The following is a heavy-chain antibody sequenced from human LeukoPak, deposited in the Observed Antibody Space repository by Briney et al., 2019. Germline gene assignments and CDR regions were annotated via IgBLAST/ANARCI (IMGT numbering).Heavy chain of an antibody. CDR3: AKDLGEDGYGGTFDY. V-gene: IGHV3-30*18. Sequence: GGSLRLSCAASGFTLSSYGMHRVRQAPGKGLEWVAVTSYDGSNKYYADSVKGRFTISRDNSKNTPYLQMNSLRAEDTAVYYCAKDLGEDGYGGTFDYWGQGTLVTVSS. CDR2: TSYDGSNK. CDR1: GFTLSSYG. D-gene: IGHD5-24*01. J-gene: IGHJ4*02.